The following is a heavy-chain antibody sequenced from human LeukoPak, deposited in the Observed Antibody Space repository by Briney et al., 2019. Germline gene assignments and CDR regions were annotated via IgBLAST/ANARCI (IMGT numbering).Heavy chain of an antibody. CDR2: MNPNSGNT. D-gene: IGHD1-26*01. CDR3: ARGLLEGDYMDV. J-gene: IGHJ6*03. CDR1: GYTFTSYD. V-gene: IGHV1-8*03. Sequence: GASVKVSCEAPGYTFTSYDINWVRQATGQGLEWMGWMNPNSGNTGYAQKFQGRVTITRNTSISTAYMELSSLRSEDTAVYYCARGLLEGDYMDVWGKGTTVTVSS.